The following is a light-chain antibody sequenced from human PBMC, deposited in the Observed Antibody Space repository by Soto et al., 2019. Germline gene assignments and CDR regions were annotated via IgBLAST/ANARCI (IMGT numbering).Light chain of an antibody. J-gene: IGKJ1*01. Sequence: ETVMTQSAATLSVSPGERATLSCRASQSVSSNLAWYQQKPGQAPRLLIYGASTRVPGIPARFSGSGSGTEFTLTISSLQSEDFAVYYCQQYNNGPRTFGQGTKVEIK. CDR2: GAS. V-gene: IGKV3-15*01. CDR3: QQYNNGPRT. CDR1: QSVSSN.